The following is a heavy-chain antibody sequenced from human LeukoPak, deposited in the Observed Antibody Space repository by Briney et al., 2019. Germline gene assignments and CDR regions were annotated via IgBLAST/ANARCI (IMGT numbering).Heavy chain of an antibody. CDR1: GGSISSYY. Sequence: SETLSLTCTVSGGSISSYYWSWIRQPPGKGLEWIGYIYYSGSTYYNPSLKSRVTISVDTSMNQFSLKLSSVTAADTAVYYCARHAHSSGWYLSWFDPWGQGTLVTVSS. D-gene: IGHD6-19*01. J-gene: IGHJ5*02. CDR3: ARHAHSSGWYLSWFDP. V-gene: IGHV4-59*08. CDR2: IYYSGST.